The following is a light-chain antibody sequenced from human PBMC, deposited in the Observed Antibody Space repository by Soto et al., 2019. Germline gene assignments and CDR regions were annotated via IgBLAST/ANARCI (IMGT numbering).Light chain of an antibody. J-gene: IGKJ5*01. CDR3: QHRMNWPLT. V-gene: IGKV1-39*01. Sequence: DIQMTQSPSSLSASVGDRVTITCRASQTIYSNLNWYQQKPGKAPNLLIYAASSLESGVPARFSGSGSGTDFTLTISSLRPEDGAVYYCQHRMNWPLTFGQRTRLEIK. CDR2: AAS. CDR1: QTIYSN.